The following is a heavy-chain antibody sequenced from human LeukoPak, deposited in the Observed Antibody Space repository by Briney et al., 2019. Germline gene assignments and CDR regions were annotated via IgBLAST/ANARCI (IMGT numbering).Heavy chain of an antibody. D-gene: IGHD3-10*01. CDR2: LRTDGEKK. Sequence: GGSLRLSCAASRFTFRNYWMHWVRQVPGRGLEWVSRLRTDGEKKSYAAPVRDRFTISRDNVRNMLYLQMNSLRVEDTGVYYCVKDHYGFNSLDYWGQGTPVSVSS. V-gene: IGHV3-74*03. J-gene: IGHJ4*02. CDR1: RFTFRNYW. CDR3: VKDHYGFNSLDY.